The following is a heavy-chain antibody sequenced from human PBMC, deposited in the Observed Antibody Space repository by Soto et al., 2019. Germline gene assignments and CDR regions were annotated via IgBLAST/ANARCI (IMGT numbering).Heavy chain of an antibody. CDR3: VRDSPIGSTFSGYDGIDY. CDR2: IIPLLDTT. Sequence: QVQLVQSGAEVKKPGSSVKVACKTSGGTFSNDIITWVRQSPGQGLEWMGGIIPLLDTTNDAQTFQGRVSITADKSTGTAYMELNSLISEDTAVYYCVRDSPIGSTFSGYDGIDYWGQGTLVTVSS. D-gene: IGHD5-12*01. CDR1: GGTFSNDI. V-gene: IGHV1-69*08. J-gene: IGHJ4*02.